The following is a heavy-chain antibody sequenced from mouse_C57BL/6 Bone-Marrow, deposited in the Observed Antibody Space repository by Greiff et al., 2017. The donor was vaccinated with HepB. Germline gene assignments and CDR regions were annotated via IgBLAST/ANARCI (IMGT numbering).Heavy chain of an antibody. V-gene: IGHV3-6*01. CDR3: ARAYYPWFAY. Sequence: EVKLQESGPGLVKPSQSLSLTCSVTGYSITSGYYWNWIRQFPGNKLEWMGYISYDGSNNYNPSLKNRISITRDTSKNQFFLKLNSVTTEDTATYYCARAYYPWFAYWGQGTLVTVSA. J-gene: IGHJ3*01. CDR1: GYSITSGYY. CDR2: ISYDGSN. D-gene: IGHD1-1*02.